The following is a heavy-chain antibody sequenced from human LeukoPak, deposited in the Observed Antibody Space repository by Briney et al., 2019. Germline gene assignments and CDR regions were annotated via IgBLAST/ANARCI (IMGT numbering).Heavy chain of an antibody. CDR1: GGSISKYY. CDR2: IYYDGST. J-gene: IGHJ3*02. V-gene: IGHV4-59*01. Sequence: SETLSLTCSVSGGSISKYYWSWIRQPRGTGLEWIGYIYYDGSTNYNPSLKSRVTISLDPSKKQFSLNLTSVTAADTGVYYCARDDGSGRSVAADAFDIWGQGTVVTVSS. D-gene: IGHD3-10*01. CDR3: ARDDGSGRSVAADAFDI.